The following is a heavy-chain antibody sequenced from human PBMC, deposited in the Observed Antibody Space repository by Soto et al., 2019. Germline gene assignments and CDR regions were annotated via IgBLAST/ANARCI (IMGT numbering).Heavy chain of an antibody. CDR2: IYYSGTT. J-gene: IGHJ4*02. D-gene: IGHD6-19*01. CDR1: GGSISSGGFY. V-gene: IGHV4-31*03. Sequence: PSETLSLTCSVSGGSISSGGFYWSWIRQHPGKGLEWIGYIYYSGTTHYNPSLKSRLTMSVDTSKNQFSMKLGSVTAADTAVYYYAGDPVASAPYSTGWLFEYWGQGALVTVSS. CDR3: AGDPVASAPYSTGWLFEY.